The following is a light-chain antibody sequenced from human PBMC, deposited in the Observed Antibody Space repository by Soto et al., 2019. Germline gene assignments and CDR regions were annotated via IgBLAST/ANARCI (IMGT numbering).Light chain of an antibody. Sequence: DIQMTQSPSSLSASVGDRVTITCRASQSIANYLHWYQQRPEKAPTLLIYAAYNLRNGVPSRFSGGGSGTHFTFTISSLQPEDFVTYFCQQSYNTPHTFGQGTKLEIK. V-gene: IGKV1-39*01. CDR2: AAY. CDR1: QSIANY. CDR3: QQSYNTPHT. J-gene: IGKJ2*01.